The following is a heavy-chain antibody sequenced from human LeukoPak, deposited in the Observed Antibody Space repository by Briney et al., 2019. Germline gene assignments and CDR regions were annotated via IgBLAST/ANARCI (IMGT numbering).Heavy chain of an antibody. CDR3: AKADSPYSSGWPNAFDI. CDR2: IYSGGST. V-gene: IGHV3-53*01. D-gene: IGHD6-19*01. Sequence: GGSLRLSCAASGFTVSSNYMSWVRQAPGKGLEWVSVIYSGGSTYYADSVKGRFTISRDNSKNTLYLQMNSLRAEDTAVYYCAKADSPYSSGWPNAFDIWGQGTMVTVSS. CDR1: GFTVSSNY. J-gene: IGHJ3*02.